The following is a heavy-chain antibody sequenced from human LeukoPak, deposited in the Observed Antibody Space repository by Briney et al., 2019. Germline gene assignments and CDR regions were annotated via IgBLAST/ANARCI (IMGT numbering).Heavy chain of an antibody. CDR1: GFTLTNYT. CDR3: ARVMNDYGDYVFDY. J-gene: IGHJ4*02. D-gene: IGHD4-17*01. CDR2: ISSRNNYI. Sequence: GGSLRLSCAASGFTLTNYTMNWVRQAPGKGLEWVSSISSRNNYIYYADSVKGRFTISRDNAKNSLYLQMNSLRAEDTAVYYCARVMNDYGDYVFDYWGQGTLVTVSS. V-gene: IGHV3-21*01.